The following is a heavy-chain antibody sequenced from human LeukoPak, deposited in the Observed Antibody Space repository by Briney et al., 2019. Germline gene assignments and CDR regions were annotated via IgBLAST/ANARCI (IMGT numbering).Heavy chain of an antibody. D-gene: IGHD3-10*01. CDR3: ARDRWMVRGASFWFDP. V-gene: IGHV1-69*05. CDR2: IIPIFGTA. CDR1: GGTFSSYA. Sequence: SVRVSCKASGGTFSSYAISWVRQAPGQGLEWMGGIIPIFGTANYAQKFQGRVTITTDESTSTAYMELSSLRSEDTAVYYCARDRWMVRGASFWFDPWGQGTLVTVSP. J-gene: IGHJ5*02.